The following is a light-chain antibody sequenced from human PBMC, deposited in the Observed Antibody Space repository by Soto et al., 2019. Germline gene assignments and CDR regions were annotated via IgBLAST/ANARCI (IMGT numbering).Light chain of an antibody. V-gene: IGLV1-44*01. CDR2: SNN. CDR3: APWDDSLNGWV. CDR1: RSNIGSNA. Sequence: QSVLTQPPSASGTPRQRVTISCSGSRSNIGSNAVNWYQQLPGTAPKLLIYSNNQRPSGVPDRFSGSKSGTSASLAISGLQSEDEADYYCAPWDDSLNGWVFGGGTKLTVL. J-gene: IGLJ3*02.